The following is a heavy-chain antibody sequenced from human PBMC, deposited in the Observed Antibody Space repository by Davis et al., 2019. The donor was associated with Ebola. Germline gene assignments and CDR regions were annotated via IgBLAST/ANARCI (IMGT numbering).Heavy chain of an antibody. Sequence: GGSLRLSCAASGFTFSSYSMNWVRQAPGKGLEWVSAISGSGGSTYYADSVKGRFTISRDNSKNTLYLQMNSLRAEDTAVYYCAKPSVPAARFYYYGMDVWGQGTTVTVSS. J-gene: IGHJ6*02. CDR2: ISGSGGST. CDR3: AKPSVPAARFYYYGMDV. D-gene: IGHD2-2*01. V-gene: IGHV3-23*01. CDR1: GFTFSSYS.